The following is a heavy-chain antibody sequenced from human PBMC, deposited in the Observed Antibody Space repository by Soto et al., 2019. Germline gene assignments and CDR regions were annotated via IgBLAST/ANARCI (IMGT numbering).Heavy chain of an antibody. V-gene: IGHV3-30*18. Sequence: QVQLVESGGGVIQPGRSLRLSCAASGFTFSTYGMHWVRQAPGKGLEWVGLISYDGRYKYYPDSVKGRFTISRDNSKNTLYLQMNSLRPEDTAVYYCAKDPTYDSSGYYFYYGPDVWCQGTTVTVSS. CDR2: ISYDGRYK. D-gene: IGHD3-22*01. J-gene: IGHJ6*02. CDR3: AKDPTYDSSGYYFYYGPDV. CDR1: GFTFSTYG.